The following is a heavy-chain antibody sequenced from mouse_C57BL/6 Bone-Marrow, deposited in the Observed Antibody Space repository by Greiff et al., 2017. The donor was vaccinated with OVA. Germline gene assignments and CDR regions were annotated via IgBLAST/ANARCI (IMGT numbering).Heavy chain of an antibody. V-gene: IGHV14-4*01. D-gene: IGHD1-1*01. CDR2: IDPENGDT. Sequence: QLQQSGAELVRPGASVKLSCTASGFNIKDDYMHWVKQRPEQGLEWIGWIDPENGDTEYASKFQGKATITADTSSNTAYLQLSSLTSEDTAVYYCTITTVVADYWGQGTTLTVSS. J-gene: IGHJ2*01. CDR1: GFNIKDDY. CDR3: TITTVVADY.